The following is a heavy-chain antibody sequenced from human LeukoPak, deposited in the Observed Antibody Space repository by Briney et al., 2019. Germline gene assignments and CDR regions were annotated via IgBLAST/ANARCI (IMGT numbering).Heavy chain of an antibody. CDR1: GYTFTSYG. J-gene: IGHJ5*02. D-gene: IGHD2-2*01. CDR3: ARGGDIVVVPTLLDP. CDR2: ISAYNGNT. V-gene: IGHV1-18*01. Sequence: ASVKVSCKASGYTFTSYGISWVRQAPGQGLEWMGWISAYNGNTNYAQKLQGRVTMTTDTSTSTAYMELRSLRSDDTAVYYCARGGDIVVVPTLLDPWGQGTLVTVSS.